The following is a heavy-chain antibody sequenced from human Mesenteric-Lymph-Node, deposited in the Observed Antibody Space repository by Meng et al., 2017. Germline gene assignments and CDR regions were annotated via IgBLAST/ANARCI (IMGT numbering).Heavy chain of an antibody. J-gene: IGHJ6*02. V-gene: IGHV3-48*03. Sequence: GESLKISCVVSGFTFSSFQMNWVRQAPGKGLEWVSFISRSGGTIYYADSVKGRFTISRDNTKNSLYLQMNSLRDEDTAVYYCARGEYYDSWAGYHPYDYGMDVWGQGTTVTVSS. CDR2: ISRSGGTI. CDR3: ARGEYYDSWAGYHPYDYGMDV. CDR1: GFTFSSFQ. D-gene: IGHD3-3*01.